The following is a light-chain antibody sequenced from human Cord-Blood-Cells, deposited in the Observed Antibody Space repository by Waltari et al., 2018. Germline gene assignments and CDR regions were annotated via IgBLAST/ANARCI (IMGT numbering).Light chain of an antibody. CDR1: ALPKQY. CDR2: KDS. CDR3: QSADSSGTWV. Sequence: SYELTQPPSVSVSPGQTARITCSGDALPKQYAYWYQQKPGQAPGLVIYKDSERPSGIPERFSGSSSGTTCTLTISGVQAEDEADYYCQSADSSGTWVFGGGTKLTVL. J-gene: IGLJ3*02. V-gene: IGLV3-25*02.